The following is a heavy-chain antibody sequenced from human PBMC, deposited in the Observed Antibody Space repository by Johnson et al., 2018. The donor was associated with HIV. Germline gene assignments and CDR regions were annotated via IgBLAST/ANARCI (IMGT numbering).Heavy chain of an antibody. V-gene: IGHV3-23*04. Sequence: VQLVESGGGLVKPGGSLRLSCVASGFTFSNAWMSWVRQAPRKRLAWVSAISGTGGSTYYADSLNGRFTISRDNSKNTLYLQMNSLKTEDTAVYYCTTDQGYYGDAFDIWGQGTMVTVSS. CDR1: GFTFSNAW. CDR3: TTDQGYYGDAFDI. D-gene: IGHD3-10*01. J-gene: IGHJ3*02. CDR2: ISGTGGST.